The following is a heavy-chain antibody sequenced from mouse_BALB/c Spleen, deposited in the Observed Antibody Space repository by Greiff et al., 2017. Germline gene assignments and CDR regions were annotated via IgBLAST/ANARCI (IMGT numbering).Heavy chain of an antibody. J-gene: IGHJ2*01. CDR1: GFAFSSYD. Sequence: EVQVVESGGGLVKPGGSLKLSCAASGFAFSSYDMSWVRQTPEKRLEWVAYISSGGGSTYYPDTVKGRFTISRDNAKNTLYLQMSSLKSEDTAMYYCARHGNNDYWGQGTTLTVSS. CDR3: ARHGNNDY. CDR2: ISSGGGST. D-gene: IGHD4-1*01. V-gene: IGHV5-12-1*01.